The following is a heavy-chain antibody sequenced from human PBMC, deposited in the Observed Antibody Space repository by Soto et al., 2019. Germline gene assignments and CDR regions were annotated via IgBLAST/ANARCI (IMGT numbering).Heavy chain of an antibody. CDR3: AADAAVPATRPYYYAMDV. CDR2: IGVGSGLT. V-gene: IGHV1-58*01. CDR1: GFTFSSST. Sequence: QMQLVQSGPEVRKPGTSVKVSCKASGFTFSSSTVQWVRQARGQHLEWLGWIGVGSGLTKYAQKFQGRVTITRDMSTGTAYMELSSLTSEDMAVYYCAADAAVPATRPYYYAMDVWGQGTTVTVSS. D-gene: IGHD6-25*01. J-gene: IGHJ6*02.